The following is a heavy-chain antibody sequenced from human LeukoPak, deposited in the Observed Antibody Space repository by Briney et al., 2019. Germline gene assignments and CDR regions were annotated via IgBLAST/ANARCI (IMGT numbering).Heavy chain of an antibody. V-gene: IGHV4-39*07. Sequence: SETLSLTCTVSGGSISSSSYYWGWIRQPPGKGLEWIGSIYYSGSTYYNPSLKSRVTISVDTSKNQFSLKLSSVTAADTAVYYCARSSRPDYWAWFDPWGQGTLVTVSS. J-gene: IGHJ5*02. CDR3: ARSSRPDYWAWFDP. CDR1: GGSISSSSYY. CDR2: IYYSGST. D-gene: IGHD2-8*02.